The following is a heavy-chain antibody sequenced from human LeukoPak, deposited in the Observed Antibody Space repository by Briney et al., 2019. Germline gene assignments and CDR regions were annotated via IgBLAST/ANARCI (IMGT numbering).Heavy chain of an antibody. D-gene: IGHD6-19*01. V-gene: IGHV2-5*01. CDR3: AHTRRTQQYSSGWYGP. CDR2: IYWNDDK. Sequence: ESGPTLVKPTQTLTLTCTFSGFSLSTSGVGVGWIRQPPGKALEWLALIYWNDDKRYSPSLRSRLTITKDTSKNQVVLTMTNMDPVDTATYHCAHTRRTQQYSSGWYGPWGQGTLVTVSS. J-gene: IGHJ5*02. CDR1: GFSLSTSGVG.